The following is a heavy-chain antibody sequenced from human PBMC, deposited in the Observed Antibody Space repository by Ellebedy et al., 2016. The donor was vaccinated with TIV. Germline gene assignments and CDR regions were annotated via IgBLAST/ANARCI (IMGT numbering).Heavy chain of an antibody. CDR1: GGSFSSSSSY. CDR2: VYYSGSA. Sequence: MPSETLSLTCTVSGGSFSSSSSYWGWIRQSPGRGREWIGSVYYSGSALNNPSLKSRVTMSVATSKNQFSLKLSSVTAAETAVYYCARDPSDHTSGWDYYFDYWGQGALVTVSS. CDR3: ARDPSDHTSGWDYYFDY. V-gene: IGHV4-39*07. D-gene: IGHD6-19*01. J-gene: IGHJ4*02.